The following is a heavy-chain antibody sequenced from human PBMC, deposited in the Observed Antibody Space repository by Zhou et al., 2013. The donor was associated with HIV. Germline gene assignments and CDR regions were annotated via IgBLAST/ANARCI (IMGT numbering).Heavy chain of an antibody. J-gene: IGHJ4*02. V-gene: IGHV1-8*01. CDR3: ARWETYVAAAGTDY. D-gene: IGHD6-13*01. CDR1: GYTFTSYD. Sequence: QVQLVQSGAEVKKPGASVKVSCKASGYTFTSYDINWVRQATGQGLEWMGWMNPNSGNTGYAQKFQGRVTMTRNTSISTAYMELSSLRSEDTAVYYCARWETYVAAAGTDYWGQGTLVTVSS. CDR2: MNPNSGNT.